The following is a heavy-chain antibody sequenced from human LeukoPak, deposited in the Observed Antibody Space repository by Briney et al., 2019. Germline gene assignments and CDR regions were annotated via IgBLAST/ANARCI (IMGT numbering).Heavy chain of an antibody. CDR1: GYTFTSYY. Sequence: ASLKVSCKASGYTFTSYYMHWVRQSPGQRLEWMGIINASGGNTSYAQKFQGRVTMTRDTSTSTVYMELSSLRSEDTAVYYCARYADIAAAGHWGQGTLVTVSS. CDR2: INASGGNT. J-gene: IGHJ4*02. D-gene: IGHD6-13*01. CDR3: ARYADIAAAGH. V-gene: IGHV1-46*01.